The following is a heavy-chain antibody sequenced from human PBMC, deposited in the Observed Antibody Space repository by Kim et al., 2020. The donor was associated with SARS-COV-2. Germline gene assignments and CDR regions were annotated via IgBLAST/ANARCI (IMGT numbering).Heavy chain of an antibody. CDR3: ARLFRYSSGWPDAFDI. Sequence: SFQGQVTISADKSISTAYLQWSSLKASDTAMYYCARLFRYSSGWPDAFDIWGQGTMVTVSS. D-gene: IGHD6-19*01. V-gene: IGHV5-51*01. J-gene: IGHJ3*02.